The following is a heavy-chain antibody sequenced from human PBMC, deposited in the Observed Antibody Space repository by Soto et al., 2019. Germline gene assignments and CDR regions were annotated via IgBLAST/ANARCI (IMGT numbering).Heavy chain of an antibody. CDR1: GGSISSSSYY. D-gene: IGHD3-10*01. Sequence: SETLSLTCTVSGGSISSSSYYWGWIRQPPGKGLEWIGSIYYSGSTYYNPSLKSRVTISVDTSKNQFSLKLSSVTAADTAVYYCATYLWFGELLEDDYWGQGTLVTVSS. CDR2: IYYSGST. J-gene: IGHJ4*02. V-gene: IGHV4-39*01. CDR3: ATYLWFGELLEDDY.